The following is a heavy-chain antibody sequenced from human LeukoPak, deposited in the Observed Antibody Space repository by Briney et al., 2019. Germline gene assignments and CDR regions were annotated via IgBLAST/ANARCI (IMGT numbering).Heavy chain of an antibody. CDR1: GFTFSDYY. D-gene: IGHD2-2*01. V-gene: IGHV3-11*01. CDR2: ISSSGSTI. Sequence: RTGGSLRPSCAASGFTFSDYYMSWIRQAPGKGLEWVSYISSSGSTIYYADSVKGRFTISRDNAKNSLYLQMNSLRAEDTAMYYCAGTEYQLLPIWGQGTMVTVSS. J-gene: IGHJ3*02. CDR3: AGTEYQLLPI.